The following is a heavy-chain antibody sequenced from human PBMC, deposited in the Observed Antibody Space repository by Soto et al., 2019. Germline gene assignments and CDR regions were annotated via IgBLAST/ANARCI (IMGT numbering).Heavy chain of an antibody. V-gene: IGHV2-5*02. CDR3: AHRTDDGVTGTTHSAKRAQYFQH. Sequence: SGPTLVNPTQTLTLTCTFSGFSLSTSGVGVGWIRQPPGKALEWLALIYWDDDKRYSPSLKSRLTITKDTSKNQVVLTMTNMDPVDTATYYCAHRTDDGVTGTTHSAKRAQYFQHWGQGTLVTVSS. CDR2: IYWDDDK. CDR1: GFSLSTSGVG. D-gene: IGHD1-1*01. J-gene: IGHJ1*01.